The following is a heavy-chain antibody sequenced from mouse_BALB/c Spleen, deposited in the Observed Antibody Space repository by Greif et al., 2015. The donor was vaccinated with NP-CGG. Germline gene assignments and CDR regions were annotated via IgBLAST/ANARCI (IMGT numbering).Heavy chain of an antibody. CDR2: INPYNGDT. D-gene: IGHD2-4*01. V-gene: IGHV1-20*02. Sequence: VQLQQSGPELVKPGASVKISCKASGYSFTGYFMNWVMQSHGKSLEWIGRINPYNGDTFYNQKFKGKATLTVDKSSSTAHMELRSLASEDSAVYYCARSGDYELYAMDYWGQGTSVTVSS. CDR3: ARSGDYELYAMDY. CDR1: GYSFTGYF. J-gene: IGHJ4*01.